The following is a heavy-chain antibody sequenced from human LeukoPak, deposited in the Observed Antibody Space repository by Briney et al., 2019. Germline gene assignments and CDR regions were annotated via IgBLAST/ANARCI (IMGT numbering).Heavy chain of an antibody. D-gene: IGHD1-26*01. J-gene: IGHJ4*02. CDR2: IRLSDGYT. V-gene: IGHV3-23*01. CDR1: GFTFDNYA. Sequence: GGSLRLSCAASGFTFDNYAMTWVRQAPGKGLEWVSAIRLSDGYTYYADSVQGRFIISRDTSKNTVSLQMNSLTGGDTALYYCARVAGSYSIRPFDFWGQGTVVIVSS. CDR3: ARVAGSYSIRPFDF.